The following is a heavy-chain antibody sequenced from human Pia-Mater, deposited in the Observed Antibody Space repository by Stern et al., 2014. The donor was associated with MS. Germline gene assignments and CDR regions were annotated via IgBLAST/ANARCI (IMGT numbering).Heavy chain of an antibody. D-gene: IGHD3-9*01. Sequence: QVQLVQSGAEVKKPGSSVKVSCKASGGTFNVYAINWLRQAPGHGLEWMGGISPIFGTANDAQKFQGRVTITADESTRTSSMQLSSLRYDDTAVYYCARDGRHTDNYXXDVWGQGTTVTVSS. J-gene: IGHJ6*02. CDR1: GGTFNVYA. V-gene: IGHV1-69*01. CDR2: ISPIFGTA. CDR3: ARDGRHTDNYXXDV.